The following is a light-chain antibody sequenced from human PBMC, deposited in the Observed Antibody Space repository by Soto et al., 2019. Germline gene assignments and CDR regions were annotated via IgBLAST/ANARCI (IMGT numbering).Light chain of an antibody. CDR3: GAWDTSLSAGV. CDR1: SYNIGNSD. CDR2: DNN. Sequence: QSVLTQPPSVSAAPGQRVTISCSGSSYNIGNSDVSWYQQLPGTAPKLLIYDNNERPSGIPDRFSGSKSGSSATLSITGLQTGDEADYYCGAWDTSLSAGVFGGGTKVTVL. V-gene: IGLV1-51*01. J-gene: IGLJ3*02.